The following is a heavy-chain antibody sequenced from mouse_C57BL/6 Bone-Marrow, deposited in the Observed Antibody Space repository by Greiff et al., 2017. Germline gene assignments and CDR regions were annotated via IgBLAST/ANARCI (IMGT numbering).Heavy chain of an antibody. Sequence: VQLKQSGPELVKPGASVKISCKASGYSFTGYYMNWVKQSPEKSLEWIGEINPSTGGTTYNQKFKAKATLTVDKSSSTAYMQLKSLTSEDSAVYYCASAYYDYARFAYWGQGTLVTVSA. CDR2: INPSTGGT. D-gene: IGHD2-4*01. J-gene: IGHJ3*01. CDR3: ASAYYDYARFAY. CDR1: GYSFTGYY. V-gene: IGHV1-42*01.